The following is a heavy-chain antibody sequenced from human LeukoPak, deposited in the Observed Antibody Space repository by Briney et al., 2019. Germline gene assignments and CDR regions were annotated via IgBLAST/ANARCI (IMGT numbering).Heavy chain of an antibody. CDR2: ISASGGST. D-gene: IGHD3-10*01. CDR1: GFTLSSYA. V-gene: IGHV3-23*01. CDR3: AKVMKGSERLTMVRGVIIKTAGLYYMDV. Sequence: GGSLRLSCAASGFTLSSYAMSWVRQAPGKGLEWVSSISASGGSTNYADSVKGRFTISRDNSKNTVYLQMSSLRAEDTAVYYCAKVMKGSERLTMVRGVIIKTAGLYYMDVWGKGTTVTVS. J-gene: IGHJ6*03.